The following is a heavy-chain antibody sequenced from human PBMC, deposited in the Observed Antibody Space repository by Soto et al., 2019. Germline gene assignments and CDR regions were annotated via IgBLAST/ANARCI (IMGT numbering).Heavy chain of an antibody. V-gene: IGHV3-23*01. D-gene: IGHD6-13*01. CDR1: GFTFSSYA. J-gene: IGHJ4*02. CDR3: LTSSSWYYFDS. Sequence: GGSLRLSCAASGFTFSSYAMHWVRQAPGKGLEWVSDIRGSGDRTYYADSVKGRFTISRDNSKNTLYLQMSSLRAEDTAVYYCLTSSSWYYFDSWGQGTLVTVSS. CDR2: IRGSGDRT.